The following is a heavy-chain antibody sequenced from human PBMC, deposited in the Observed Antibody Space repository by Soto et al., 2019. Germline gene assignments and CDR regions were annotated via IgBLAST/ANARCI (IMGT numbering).Heavy chain of an antibody. CDR3: ARDDIPGIAVAKYGMDV. Sequence: GGSLRLSCAASGFIFSNFGMHWVRQAPGKGLEWVAVIWYDGSNEYYADSVKGRFTISKDNSKNTLYLQMNSLRAEDTAVYYCARDDIPGIAVAKYGMDVWGQGTTVPVYS. CDR2: IWYDGSNE. J-gene: IGHJ6*02. V-gene: IGHV3-33*01. D-gene: IGHD6-19*01. CDR1: GFIFSNFG.